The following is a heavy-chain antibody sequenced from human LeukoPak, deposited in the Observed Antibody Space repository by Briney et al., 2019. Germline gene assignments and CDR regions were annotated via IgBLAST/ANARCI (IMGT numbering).Heavy chain of an antibody. CDR2: IYHSGST. CDR1: GYSISSGYY. Sequence: SETLPLTCTVSGYSISSGYYWGWIRQPPGKGLEWIGSIYHSGSTYYNPSLKSRVTISVDTSKNQFSLKLSSVTAADTAVYYCARGLDSSGYYFGYWGQGTLVTVSS. CDR3: ARGLDSSGYYFGY. V-gene: IGHV4-38-2*02. D-gene: IGHD3-22*01. J-gene: IGHJ4*02.